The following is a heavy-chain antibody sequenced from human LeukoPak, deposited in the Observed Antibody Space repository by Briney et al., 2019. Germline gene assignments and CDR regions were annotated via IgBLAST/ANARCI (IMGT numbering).Heavy chain of an antibody. V-gene: IGHV4-39*07. CDR3: ARAVIVVAAATQRNWFDP. D-gene: IGHD2-15*01. CDR2: INHSGIT. J-gene: IGHJ5*02. Sequence: SDTLSLTCIISDDSISSSTYYWGWIRQPPGKGLEWIGEINHSGITDYNPSLRSRVTISVDTSKNQFSLKLSSVTAADTAIYYCARAVIVVAAATQRNWFDPWGQGTLVTVSS. CDR1: DDSISSSTYY.